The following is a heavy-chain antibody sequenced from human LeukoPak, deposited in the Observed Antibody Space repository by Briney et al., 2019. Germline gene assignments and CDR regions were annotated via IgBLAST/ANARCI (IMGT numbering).Heavy chain of an antibody. J-gene: IGHJ3*02. CDR1: GFTVSGNY. V-gene: IGHV3-53*01. Sequence: PGGSLRLSCAASGFTVSGNYISWVRPAPRRGLEWVSVIYSGGSTYYADSLKGRFTSSRDNSRNTLYLQMNSLRAEDTADYYCAKGLRDAFDIWGQGTMVTVSS. D-gene: IGHD2-15*01. CDR2: IYSGGST. CDR3: AKGLRDAFDI.